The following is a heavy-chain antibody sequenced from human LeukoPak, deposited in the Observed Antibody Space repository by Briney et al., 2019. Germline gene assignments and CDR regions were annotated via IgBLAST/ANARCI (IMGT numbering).Heavy chain of an antibody. D-gene: IGHD3-3*01. CDR1: GFTFSSSW. CDR3: ARMEVA. J-gene: IGHJ3*01. Sequence: PGGSLRLSCAASGFTFSSSWMHWVRQVPGKGLVWVSRISSDGITTNYADSVKGRFTISRDNAKNTVYLQMNSLGAEDTAVYYCARMEVAWGQGTIVTVSS. CDR2: ISSDGITT. V-gene: IGHV3-74*01.